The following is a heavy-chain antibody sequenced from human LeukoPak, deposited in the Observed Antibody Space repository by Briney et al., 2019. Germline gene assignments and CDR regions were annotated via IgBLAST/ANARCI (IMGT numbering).Heavy chain of an antibody. CDR3: ARSGYSSSWVLSGMDV. Sequence: MTSETLSLTCTVSGGSISSGDYYWSWIRQPPGKGLEWIGYIYYSGSTNYNPSLKSRVTISVDTSKNQFSLKLSSVTAADTAVYYCARSGYSSSWVLSGMDVWGQGTTVTVSS. CDR2: IYYSGST. D-gene: IGHD6-13*01. J-gene: IGHJ6*02. CDR1: GGSISSGDYY. V-gene: IGHV4-61*08.